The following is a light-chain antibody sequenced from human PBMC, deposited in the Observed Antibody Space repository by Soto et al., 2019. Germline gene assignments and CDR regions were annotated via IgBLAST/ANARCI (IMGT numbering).Light chain of an antibody. J-gene: IGLJ2*01. CDR1: SSDIGAYNY. Sequence: QSVLTQPASVSGSPGQSISICCTGTSSDIGAYNYVSWYQQHPGKAPKLIIFEVSNRPSGVSNRFSGSKSGNTASLTISGLQPEDEADYHCSSYTGGTTYWIFGGGTKLTVL. CDR3: SSYTGGTTYWI. V-gene: IGLV2-14*03. CDR2: EVS.